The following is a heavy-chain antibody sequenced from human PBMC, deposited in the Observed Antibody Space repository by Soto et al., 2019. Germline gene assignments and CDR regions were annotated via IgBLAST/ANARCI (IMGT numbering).Heavy chain of an antibody. D-gene: IGHD3-3*01. CDR1: GFTFSSYA. CDR2: ISGSGGST. CDR3: AKDFGRGPDY. Sequence: GGSLRLSCAASGFTFSSYAMSWVRQAPGKGLEWVSAISGSGGSTYYADSVEGRFIISKDNTKNTLYLQMNSLRAEDTAVYYCAKDFGRGPDYWGQGTLVTVSS. V-gene: IGHV3-23*01. J-gene: IGHJ4*02.